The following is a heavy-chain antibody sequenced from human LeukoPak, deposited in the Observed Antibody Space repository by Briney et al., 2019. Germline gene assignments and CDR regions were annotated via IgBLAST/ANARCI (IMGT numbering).Heavy chain of an antibody. CDR2: IYHSGST. CDR1: GGSISYSGYS. CDR3: ARAGDLIVVAMGAFDI. Sequence: SETLSLTCAVSGGSISYSGYSWSWIRQPPGKGLEWIGYIYHSGSTYNPSLKSRVTISVDRSKNQFSLKLNSVTAADTAVYYCARAGDLIVVAMGAFDIWGQGTMVTVSS. D-gene: IGHD2-15*01. J-gene: IGHJ3*02. V-gene: IGHV4-30-2*01.